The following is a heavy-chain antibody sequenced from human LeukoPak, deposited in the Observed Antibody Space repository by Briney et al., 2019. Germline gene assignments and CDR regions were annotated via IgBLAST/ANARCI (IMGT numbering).Heavy chain of an antibody. CDR1: GFTFSSYG. CDR3: GRDPNGDYVGAFEF. Sequence: GGSLRLSCVGSGFTFSSYGLIWVRQAPGKGLEWVSGIHGDGETTYYGDSVRGRFTISRDNSKSTLYLQMNSLRVEDTAEYFCGRDPNGDYVGAFEFWGQGTKVAVSS. V-gene: IGHV3-23*01. J-gene: IGHJ3*01. CDR2: IHGDGETT. D-gene: IGHD3-16*01.